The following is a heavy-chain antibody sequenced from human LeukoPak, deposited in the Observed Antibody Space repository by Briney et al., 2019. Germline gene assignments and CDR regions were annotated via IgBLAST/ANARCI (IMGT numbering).Heavy chain of an antibody. Sequence: GGSLRLSCSASGFTFSSYAMHWVRQAPGKXXXXXXXXXSNGGSTYYADSVKGRFTISRDNSKNTLYLQMSSLRAEDTAVYYCVKGYCSSTSCYVGHFDYWGQGTLVTVSS. D-gene: IGHD2-2*01. CDR2: XXSNGGST. CDR1: GFTFSSYA. J-gene: IGHJ4*02. CDR3: VKGYCSSTSCYVGHFDY. V-gene: IGHV3-64D*06.